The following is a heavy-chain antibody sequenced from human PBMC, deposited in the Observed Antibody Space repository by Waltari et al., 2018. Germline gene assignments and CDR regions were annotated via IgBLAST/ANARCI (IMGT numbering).Heavy chain of an antibody. CDR2: INPSGGST. CDR1: GYTFTSYY. J-gene: IGHJ4*02. Sequence: QVQLVQSGAEVKKPGASVKVSCTASGYTFTSYYMSWVRQPPGQGLEWMGIINPSGGSTSYAQKFQGRVTMTRDTSTSTVYMELSSLRSEDTAVYYCARVGQRGIAAAGSDYWGQGTLVTVSS. CDR3: ARVGQRGIAAAGSDY. V-gene: IGHV1-46*01. D-gene: IGHD6-13*01.